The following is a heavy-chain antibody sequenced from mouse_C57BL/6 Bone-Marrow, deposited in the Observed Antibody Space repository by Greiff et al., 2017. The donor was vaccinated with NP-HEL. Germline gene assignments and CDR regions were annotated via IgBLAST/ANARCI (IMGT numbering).Heavy chain of an antibody. J-gene: IGHJ4*01. V-gene: IGHV5-9-1*02. D-gene: IGHD1-1*01. CDR1: GFTFSSYA. Sequence: EVLLVESGEGLVKPGGSLKLSCAASGFTFSSYAMSWVRQTPEKRLEWVAYISSGGVYIYYAETVKGRFTISRDKSRSTLDLQRSNMQSEDTAMYYCTREGTTVPSLPMDYWGQGTSVTVSS. CDR2: ISSGGVYI. CDR3: TREGTTVPSLPMDY.